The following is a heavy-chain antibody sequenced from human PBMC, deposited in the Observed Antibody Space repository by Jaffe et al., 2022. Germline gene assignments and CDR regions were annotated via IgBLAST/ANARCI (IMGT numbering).Heavy chain of an antibody. D-gene: IGHD3-3*01. CDR2: INHSGST. Sequence: QVQLQQWGAGLLKPSETLSLTCAVYGGSFSGYYWSWIRQPPGKGLEWIGEINHSGSTNYNPSLKSRVTISVDTSKNQFSLKLSSVTAADTAVYYCARVVRGFWSGYSSFTYYYYYMDVWGKGTTVTVSS. V-gene: IGHV4-34*01. CDR1: GGSFSGYY. CDR3: ARVVRGFWSGYSSFTYYYYYMDV. J-gene: IGHJ6*03.